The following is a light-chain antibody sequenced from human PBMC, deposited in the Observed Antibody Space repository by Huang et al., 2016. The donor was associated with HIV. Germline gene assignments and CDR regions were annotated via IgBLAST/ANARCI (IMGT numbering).Light chain of an antibody. J-gene: IGKJ4*01. Sequence: EIVMTQSPATLSVSPGQRVTLSCRANRSVSTNLAWYQQRHGQAPRLLIYGSSTRAPGIPARFSGSGCGTEFSFTISSLQSEDFALYYCHQYNNWLLSFGGGTRV. CDR3: HQYNNWLLS. CDR1: RSVSTN. V-gene: IGKV3-15*01. CDR2: GSS.